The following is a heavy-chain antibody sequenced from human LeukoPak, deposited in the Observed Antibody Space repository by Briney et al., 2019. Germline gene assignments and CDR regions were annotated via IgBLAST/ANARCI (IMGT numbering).Heavy chain of an antibody. CDR1: GFTFSSYG. J-gene: IGHJ3*02. D-gene: IGHD3-16*01. V-gene: IGHV3-30*02. Sequence: GGSLRLSCAASGFTFSSYGMHWVRQAPGKGLEWVTFIRYDGSKKYYADSVKGRFTISRDNSKNTLYLQMNSLRAEDTAVFYCAKDRDDYVWGSYLGAFDIWGQGTMVTVSS. CDR2: IRYDGSKK. CDR3: AKDRDDYVWGSYLGAFDI.